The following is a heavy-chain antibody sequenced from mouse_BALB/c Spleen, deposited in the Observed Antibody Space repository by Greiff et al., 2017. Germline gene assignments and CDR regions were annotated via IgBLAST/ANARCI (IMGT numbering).Heavy chain of an antibody. CDR3: TRDFVRYYGASYWYFDD. V-gene: IGHV2-9*02. D-gene: IGHD1-2*01. CDR1: GFSLTSYG. Sequence: QVQLKESGPGLVAPSQSLSITCTVSGFSLTSYGVHWVRQPPGKGLEWLGVIWAGGSTNYNSALMSRLSISKDNSKSQVFLKMNSLQTDDTAMYYDTRDFVRYYGASYWYFDDWGEGTTVTVSA. CDR2: IWAGGST. J-gene: IGHJ1*01.